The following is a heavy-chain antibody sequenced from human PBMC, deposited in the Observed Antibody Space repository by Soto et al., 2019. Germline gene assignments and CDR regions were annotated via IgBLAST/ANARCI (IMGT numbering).Heavy chain of an antibody. D-gene: IGHD1-26*01. CDR3: AKDTLAKVGATGINWFDP. CDR2: ISGSGGST. J-gene: IGHJ5*02. Sequence: EVQLLESGGGLVQPGGSLRLSCAASGFTFSSYAMSWVRQAPGKGLEWVSAISGSGGSTYYADSVKGRFTISRDNSKNTLYLQMNSLRAEDTAVYYCAKDTLAKVGATGINWFDPWGQGTLVTVSS. CDR1: GFTFSSYA. V-gene: IGHV3-23*01.